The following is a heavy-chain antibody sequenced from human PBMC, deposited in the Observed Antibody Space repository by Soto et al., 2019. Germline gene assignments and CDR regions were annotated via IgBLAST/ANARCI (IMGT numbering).Heavy chain of an antibody. J-gene: IGHJ3*02. Sequence: QVQLVQSGAEVKKPGASVKVSCKASGYTFTSYYMHWVRQAPGQGLEWMGIINPSGGSTSYAQKSQGRVTMTRDTSTSTVYMELSSLRSEDTAVYYCARVSSGWHDAFDIWGQGTMVTVSS. D-gene: IGHD6-19*01. CDR2: INPSGGST. V-gene: IGHV1-46*01. CDR1: GYTFTSYY. CDR3: ARVSSGWHDAFDI.